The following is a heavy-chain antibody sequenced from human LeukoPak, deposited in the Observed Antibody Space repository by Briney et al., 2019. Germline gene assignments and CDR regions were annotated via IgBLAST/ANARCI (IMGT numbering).Heavy chain of an antibody. D-gene: IGHD5-12*01. CDR2: IRYDGSNK. CDR3: ATITIVATPFDY. CDR1: GFTFSSYG. Sequence: GGSLRLSCAASGFTFSSYGMHWVRQAPGKGPEWVAFIRYDGSNKYYADSVKGRFTISRDNSKNTLYLQMNSLRAEDTAVYYCATITIVATPFDYWGQGTLVTVSS. V-gene: IGHV3-30*02. J-gene: IGHJ4*02.